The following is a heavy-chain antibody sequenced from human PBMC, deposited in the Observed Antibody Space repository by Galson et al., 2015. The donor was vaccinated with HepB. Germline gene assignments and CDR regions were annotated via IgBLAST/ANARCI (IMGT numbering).Heavy chain of an antibody. D-gene: IGHD1-26*01. V-gene: IGHV7-4-1*02. CDR1: GYTFSSYL. J-gene: IGHJ4*02. CDR2: INTNTGNP. Sequence: SVKVSCKASGYTFSSYLMNWVRQAPGQGLEWMGWINTNTGNPTYAQGFTGRFVFSLDTSVSTAYLQISSLKAEDTAVYYCARDRDSGSYSFYFDDWGQGTLVTASS. CDR3: ARDRDSGSYSFYFDD.